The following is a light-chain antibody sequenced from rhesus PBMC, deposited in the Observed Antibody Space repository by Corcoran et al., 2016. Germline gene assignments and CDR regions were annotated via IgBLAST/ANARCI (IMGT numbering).Light chain of an antibody. Sequence: EIVMTQSPATLSLSPGERATLSCRASQSVSSSLVWYQQKPGQAPRLFIYGASIRAPGIPNRFSGSGSGTEFTLTISPLGPEDFALYYCQQYSNWPHTFGRGTKVEIK. CDR2: GAS. CDR1: QSVSSS. J-gene: IGKJ1*01. CDR3: QQYSNWPHT. V-gene: IGKV3-42*03.